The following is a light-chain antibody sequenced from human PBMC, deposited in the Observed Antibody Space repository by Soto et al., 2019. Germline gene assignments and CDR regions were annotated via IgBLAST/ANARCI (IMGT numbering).Light chain of an antibody. CDR1: QSVSRN. CDR2: DTS. J-gene: IGKJ4*01. Sequence: EIVLTQSPATLSLSQGERATLSCSASQSVSRNLAWYQHKPGQAPSLLIYDTSKRDPGIPARFSGSGSGTDSTLQITSLEPEDFAVYYCQQRSDCPPLVGGGTKVEIK. CDR3: QQRSDCPPL. V-gene: IGKV3-11*01.